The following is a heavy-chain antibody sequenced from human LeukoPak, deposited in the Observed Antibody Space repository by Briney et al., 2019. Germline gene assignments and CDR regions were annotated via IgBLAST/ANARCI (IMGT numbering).Heavy chain of an antibody. V-gene: IGHV4-59*01. J-gene: IGHJ4*02. Sequence: SETLSLTCTVSGVSFSSYYLSWIRQPPGKGLEWIGYIYYSGSTEYNPSLKSRVTISVETSKNQFSLKLSSVTAADTAVYYCATASSGLDYWGQGTLVTVSS. D-gene: IGHD6-19*01. CDR1: GVSFSSYY. CDR3: ATASSGLDY. CDR2: IYYSGST.